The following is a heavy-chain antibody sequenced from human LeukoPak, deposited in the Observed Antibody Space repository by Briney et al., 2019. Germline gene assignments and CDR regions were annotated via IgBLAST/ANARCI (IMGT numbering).Heavy chain of an antibody. CDR3: AKHYSNYYFDY. V-gene: IGHV3-30-3*01. D-gene: IGHD4-11*01. J-gene: IGHJ4*02. Sequence: GGSLRLSCAASGFTFSSYAMHWVRQAPGKGLEWVAVISYDGSNKYYADSVKGRFTISRDNSKNTLYLQMNSLRAEDTAVYYCAKHYSNYYFDYWGQGTLVTVSS. CDR2: ISYDGSNK. CDR1: GFTFSSYA.